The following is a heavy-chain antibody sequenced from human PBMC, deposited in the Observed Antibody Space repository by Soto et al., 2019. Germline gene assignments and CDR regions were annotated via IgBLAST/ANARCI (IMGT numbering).Heavy chain of an antibody. D-gene: IGHD6-6*01. CDR3: AILIAARPRSQNWFDP. V-gene: IGHV1-69*13. Sequence: SVKVSCKASGYTFTSYATHWVRQAPGQGLEWMGGIIPIFGTANYAQKFQGRVTITADESTSTAYMELSSLRSEDTAVYYCAILIAARPRSQNWFDPWGQGTLVTVSS. CDR1: GYTFTSYA. CDR2: IIPIFGTA. J-gene: IGHJ5*02.